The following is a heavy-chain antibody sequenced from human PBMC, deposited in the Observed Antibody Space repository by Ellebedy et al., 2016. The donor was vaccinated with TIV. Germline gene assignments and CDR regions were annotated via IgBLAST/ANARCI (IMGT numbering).Heavy chain of an antibody. CDR2: IYPGDSDT. D-gene: IGHD2-21*02. Sequence: PGGSLRLSCKGSGYSFTSYWIGWVRQMPGKGLEWMGIIYPGDSDTRYSPSFQGQVTISADKSISTAYLQWSSLKASDTAMYYCARLEYCGGDCYYRSTGSDSSGYYAFDYWGQGTLVTVSS. J-gene: IGHJ4*02. V-gene: IGHV5-51*01. CDR1: GYSFTSYW. CDR3: ARLEYCGGDCYYRSTGSDSSGYYAFDY.